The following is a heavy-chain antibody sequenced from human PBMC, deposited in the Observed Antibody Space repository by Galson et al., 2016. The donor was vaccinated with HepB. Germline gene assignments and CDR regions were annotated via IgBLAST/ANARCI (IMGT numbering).Heavy chain of an antibody. CDR3: AKDIPPRGHDAFDI. V-gene: IGHV3-23*01. CDR1: GFPLRSYA. J-gene: IGHJ3*02. CDR2: ISASGGNT. Sequence: SLRLSCAASGFPLRSYAMRWVRQAPGQGLEWVSAISASGGNTYYADSVMGRFTISRDNSKNTRYLQMNSLRAEDTAIYYCAKDIPPRGHDAFDIWGRGTMVTVSS. D-gene: IGHD2-21*01.